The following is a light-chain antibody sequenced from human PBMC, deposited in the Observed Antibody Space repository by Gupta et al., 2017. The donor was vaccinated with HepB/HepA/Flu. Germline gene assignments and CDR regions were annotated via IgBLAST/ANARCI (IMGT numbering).Light chain of an antibody. J-gene: IGKJ2*01. CDR2: LAS. CDR1: QNIHTF. CDR3: QQSFEIPFT. V-gene: IGKV1-39*01. Sequence: DIQLTQSPSSLSASVGDRVTITCRTSQNIHTFLNWYQPRPGKAPKLLIYLASTLQSGVPSTFNGRGSGTDFTLSISSLQPEDFGTYDCQQSFEIPFTFGQGTKLEIK.